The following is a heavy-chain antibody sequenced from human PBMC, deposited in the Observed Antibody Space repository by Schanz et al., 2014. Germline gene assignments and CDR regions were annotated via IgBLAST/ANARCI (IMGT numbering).Heavy chain of an antibody. D-gene: IGHD3-10*01. V-gene: IGHV3-30*03. CDR3: ARDFPYVSGSYYKGFGY. CDR2: ILYDGSNK. Sequence: QVQLVESGGGVAQPGRSLRLSCAASGFTFSSYGMHWVRQAPGKGLEWVAVILYDGSNKYYADSVKGRFTISRDNSKNTLYLQMNSLRVEDTALYYCARDFPYVSGSYYKGFGYWGQGTLVTVSS. CDR1: GFTFSSYG. J-gene: IGHJ4*02.